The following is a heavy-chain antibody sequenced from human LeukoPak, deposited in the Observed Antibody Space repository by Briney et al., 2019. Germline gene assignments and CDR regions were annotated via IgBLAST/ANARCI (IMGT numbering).Heavy chain of an antibody. J-gene: IGHJ5*02. CDR3: ARGAYCSSTSCYFT. V-gene: IGHV3-53*01. Sequence: GRSLRLSCAASGFTVSNYYMSWVRQAPGRGLEWVSVICSGGTTYYADSVKGRFTFSRDNSKNTLYLQMNSLRAEDTAMYYCARGAYCSSTSCYFTWGQGTLVTVSS. CDR1: GFTVSNYY. CDR2: ICSGGTT. D-gene: IGHD2-2*01.